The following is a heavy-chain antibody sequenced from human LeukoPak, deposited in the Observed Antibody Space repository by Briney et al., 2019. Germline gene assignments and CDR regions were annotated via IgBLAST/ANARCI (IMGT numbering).Heavy chain of an antibody. CDR2: MSTNNDIT. J-gene: IGHJ4*02. CDR3: ARPRSAYYDSSGFYI. Sequence: ASVKVSCKAPGYTFTSYDIHWVRQATGQGLEWMGWMSTNNDITGYAQKFQGRVTMTRSTSMSTAYMELSSLRSEDTAVYYCARPRSAYYDSSGFYIWGQGSLVTVSS. D-gene: IGHD3-22*01. CDR1: GYTFTSYD. V-gene: IGHV1-8*01.